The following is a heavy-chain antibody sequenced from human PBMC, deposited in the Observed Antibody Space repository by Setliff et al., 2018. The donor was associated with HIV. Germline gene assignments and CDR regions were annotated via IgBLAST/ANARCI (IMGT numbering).Heavy chain of an antibody. J-gene: IGHJ4*02. CDR3: ARHEITMVRGVTIKAGYSFDY. CDR2: ISHSGST. CDR1: GYSISSGYY. D-gene: IGHD3-10*01. V-gene: IGHV4-38-2*01. Sequence: SETLSLTCAVSGYSISSGYYWGWIRQPPGKGLEWIGSISHSGSTYYNPSLKSRVTISVDTSKNQFSLKLSSVTAADTAVYYCARHEITMVRGVTIKAGYSFDYWGQGTLVTVSS.